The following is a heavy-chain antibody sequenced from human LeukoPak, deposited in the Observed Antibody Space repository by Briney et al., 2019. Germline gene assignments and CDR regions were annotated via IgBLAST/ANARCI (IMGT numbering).Heavy chain of an antibody. V-gene: IGHV3-23*01. CDR1: GLIFYNYA. D-gene: IGHD5-12*01. Sequence: GGSLRLSCAASGLIFYNYAMSWVRQAPGKGLEWVSGISGSGGNTNYADSVKGRFTISRDNSKNTLYLQMNSLRAEDTAIYFCAKDLSQWLRPKTSDFWGQGTLVTVSS. CDR2: ISGSGGNT. CDR3: AKDLSQWLRPKTSDF. J-gene: IGHJ4*02.